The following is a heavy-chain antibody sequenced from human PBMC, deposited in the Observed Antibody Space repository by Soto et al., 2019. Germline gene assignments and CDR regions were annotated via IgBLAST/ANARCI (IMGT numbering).Heavy chain of an antibody. V-gene: IGHV3-33*01. J-gene: IGHJ6*04. CDR1: GFTFSSYG. CDR3: ARDYDFTHQPFTDV. Sequence: GGSLRLSCAASGFTFSSYGMHWVRQAPGKGLEWVAVIWYDGSNKYYADSVKGRFTISRDNSKNTLYLQMNSLRAEDTAVYYCARDYDFTHQPFTDVWGKGTTVTVSS. CDR2: IWYDGSNK. D-gene: IGHD3-3*01.